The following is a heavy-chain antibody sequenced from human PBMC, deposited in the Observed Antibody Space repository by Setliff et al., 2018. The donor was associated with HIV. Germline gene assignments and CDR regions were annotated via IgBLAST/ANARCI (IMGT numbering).Heavy chain of an antibody. V-gene: IGHV1-69*02. J-gene: IGHJ6*03. Sequence: SVKVSCKASGGTFSYYTFTWVRQAPGQGLEWLGRIVPLLGVPDYAQKFQGRVTFTADRSTSTAYMELTSLRFDDTAMYYCVRGVQSPPHYSYYYMDVWGEGTMVTVSS. CDR1: GGTFSYYT. CDR3: VRGVQSPPHYSYYYMDV. D-gene: IGHD3-3*01. CDR2: IVPLLGVP.